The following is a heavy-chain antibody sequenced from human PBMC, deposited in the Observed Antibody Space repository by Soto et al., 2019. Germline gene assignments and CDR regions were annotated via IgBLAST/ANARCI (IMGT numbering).Heavy chain of an antibody. CDR2: IYYSGSP. CDR3: ARGGRWLQYWYFDL. CDR1: GASISGGGYY. V-gene: IGHV4-31*03. Sequence: VQLQESGPGLVKPSQTLSLTCTVSGASISGGGYYWSWIRQHPGKGLEWIGYIYYSGSPYYSPSLKSRVSISVDTSKNQFSLKLSSVTAADTAVYYCARGGRWLQYWYFDLWGPGTLVTVSS. J-gene: IGHJ2*01. D-gene: IGHD5-12*01.